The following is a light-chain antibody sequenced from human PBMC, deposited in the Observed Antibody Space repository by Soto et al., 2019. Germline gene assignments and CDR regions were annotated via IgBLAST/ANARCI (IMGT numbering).Light chain of an antibody. Sequence: QSALTQPASVSGSPGQSITISCTGTSRDLGGYKYVSWYQQHPGKAPKLMIYDGSNRPSGVSNRFSGSKSSNTASLSISGLQAEDEDNYYCSSDTSSSNMIFGGGTKLTVL. CDR1: SRDLGGYKY. CDR2: DGS. J-gene: IGLJ2*01. CDR3: SSDTSSSNMI. V-gene: IGLV2-14*01.